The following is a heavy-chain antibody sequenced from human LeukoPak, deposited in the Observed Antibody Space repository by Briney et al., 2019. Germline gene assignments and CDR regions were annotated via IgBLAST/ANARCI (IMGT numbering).Heavy chain of an antibody. J-gene: IGHJ4*02. CDR3: ATDSHETAAFDY. CDR2: IVGSSSNI. Sequence: PGGSLRLSCTASGFTFRTYSMNWGGQAPGKGLKGVSYIVGSSSNIYYAVSVKGRFTISRDNAKNSLYLQMDSLRAEDTAVYYCATDSHETAAFDYWGQGTLVTVSS. V-gene: IGHV3-48*04. D-gene: IGHD1-1*01. CDR1: GFTFRTYS.